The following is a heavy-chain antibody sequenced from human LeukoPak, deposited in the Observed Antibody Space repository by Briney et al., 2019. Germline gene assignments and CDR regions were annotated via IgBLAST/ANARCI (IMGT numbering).Heavy chain of an antibody. CDR2: LYVDGSRT. V-gene: IGHV3-74*01. J-gene: IGHJ4*02. D-gene: IGHD2-2*03. Sequence: GGSLRLSCAASGXAFSEYWMHWVRQAPGKGPLWVSRLYVDGSRTAYADSVEGRFTISRDNARNTVYLQMNGLSPEDTGTYYCVRGNRDGFYFDDWGQGTPVTVSS. CDR1: GXAFSEYW. CDR3: VRGNRDGFYFDD.